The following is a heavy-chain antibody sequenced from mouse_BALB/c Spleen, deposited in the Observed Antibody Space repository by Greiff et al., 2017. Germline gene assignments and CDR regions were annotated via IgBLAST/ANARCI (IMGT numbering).Heavy chain of an antibody. CDR3: AREGGSRRDWFAY. CDR2: IWSGGST. J-gene: IGHJ3*01. CDR1: GFSLTSYG. D-gene: IGHD1-1*01. V-gene: IGHV2-2*02. Sequence: VQLQQSGPGLVQPSQSLSITCTVSGFSLTSYGVHWVRQSPGKGLEWLGVIWSGGSTDYNAAFISRLSISKDNSKSQVFFKMNSLQANDTAIYYCAREGGSRRDWFAYWGQGTLVTVSA.